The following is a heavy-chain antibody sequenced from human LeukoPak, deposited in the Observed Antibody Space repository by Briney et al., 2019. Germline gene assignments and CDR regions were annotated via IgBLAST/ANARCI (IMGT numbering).Heavy chain of an antibody. CDR1: GGSISSIGYY. D-gene: IGHD2-15*01. J-gene: IGHJ4*02. Sequence: SQTLSLTCTVSGGSISSIGYYWGWIRQPPGKGLEWIGSVYYSGSTFYNPSLKSRVTTSVDTSKSQFSLKLNSMTAADTAVYYCARGYCSGGSCYWGDYWGQGALVTVSS. CDR3: ARGYCSGGSCYWGDY. CDR2: VYYSGST. V-gene: IGHV4-39*01.